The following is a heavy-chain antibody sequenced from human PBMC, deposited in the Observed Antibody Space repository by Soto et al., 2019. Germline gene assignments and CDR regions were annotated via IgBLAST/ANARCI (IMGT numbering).Heavy chain of an antibody. Sequence: QVQLVESGGGVVQPGRSLRLSCAASGFAFSSYAMHWVRQAPGKGLEWVAVISYDGSNKYYADSVKGRFTISRDNAKNTLYLQMNSLRAEETAVYYCGRDLSGSGDWGQGTLVTVSS. D-gene: IGHD3-10*01. CDR1: GFAFSSYA. J-gene: IGHJ4*02. V-gene: IGHV3-30-3*01. CDR3: GRDLSGSGD. CDR2: ISYDGSNK.